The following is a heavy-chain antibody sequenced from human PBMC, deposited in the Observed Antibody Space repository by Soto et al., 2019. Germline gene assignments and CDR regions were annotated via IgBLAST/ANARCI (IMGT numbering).Heavy chain of an antibody. CDR1: GFTFSSYD. CDR2: ISSSSSTI. Sequence: GGSLRLSCAASGFTFSSYDMNWVRQAPGKGLEWVSYISSSSSTIYYADSVKGRFTISRDNAKNSLYLQMNSLRAEDTAVYYCARDENRVLLWFGELSAYYYYYGMDVWGQGTTVTVS. V-gene: IGHV3-48*01. J-gene: IGHJ6*02. CDR3: ARDENRVLLWFGELSAYYYYYGMDV. D-gene: IGHD3-10*01.